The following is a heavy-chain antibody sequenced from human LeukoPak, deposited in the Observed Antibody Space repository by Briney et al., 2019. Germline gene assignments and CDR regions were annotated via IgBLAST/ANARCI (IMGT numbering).Heavy chain of an antibody. CDR2: MNPNSGNT. CDR3: ARGFYDSSGVVDY. Sequence: ASVKVSCKASGYTFPNYGISWVRQATGQGLEWMGWMNPNSGNTGYAQKFQGRVTMTRNTSISTAYMELSSLRSEDTAVYYCARGFYDSSGVVDYWGQGTLVTVSS. CDR1: GYTFPNYG. J-gene: IGHJ4*02. D-gene: IGHD3-22*01. V-gene: IGHV1-8*02.